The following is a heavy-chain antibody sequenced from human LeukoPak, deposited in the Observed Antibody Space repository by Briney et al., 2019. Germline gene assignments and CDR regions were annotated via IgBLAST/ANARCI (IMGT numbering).Heavy chain of an antibody. J-gene: IGHJ3*02. D-gene: IGHD2-21*02. V-gene: IGHV1-69*05. CDR3: ARDVTSIVVVTANYGDQIGDAFDI. Sequence: SVKVSCKASGGTFSSYAISWVRQAPGRGLEWMGGIIPIFGTANYAQKFQGRVTITTDESTSTAYMELSSLRSEDTAVYYCARDVTSIVVVTANYGDQIGDAFDIWGQGTMVTVSS. CDR1: GGTFSSYA. CDR2: IIPIFGTA.